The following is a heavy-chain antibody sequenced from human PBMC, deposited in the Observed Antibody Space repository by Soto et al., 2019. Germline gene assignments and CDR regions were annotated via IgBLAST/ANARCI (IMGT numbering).Heavy chain of an antibody. J-gene: IGHJ4*02. D-gene: IGHD2-8*01. CDR2: IRSKANSYAT. V-gene: IGHV3-73*01. CDR1: GFTFSGSA. Sequence: PGVSLRLSCAASGFTFSGSAMHWVRQASGKGLEWVGRIRSKANSYATAYAASVKGRFTISRDDSKNTAYLQMNSLKTEDTAVYYCTRHPPKIQDGVGYWGQGTLDTVSS. CDR3: TRHPPKIQDGVGY.